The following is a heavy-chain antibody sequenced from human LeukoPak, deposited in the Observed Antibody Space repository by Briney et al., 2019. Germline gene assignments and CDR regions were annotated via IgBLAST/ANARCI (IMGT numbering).Heavy chain of an antibody. CDR2: IWYDGSNK. CDR3: ARVVGSGWDYFDY. CDR1: GFTFSSYA. V-gene: IGHV3-33*08. Sequence: GGSLRLSCAASGFTFSSYAMSWVRQAPGKGLEWVAVIWYDGSNKYYADSVKGRFTISRDNSKNTLYLQMNSLRAEDTAVYYCARVVGSGWDYFDYWGQGTLVTVSS. J-gene: IGHJ4*02. D-gene: IGHD6-19*01.